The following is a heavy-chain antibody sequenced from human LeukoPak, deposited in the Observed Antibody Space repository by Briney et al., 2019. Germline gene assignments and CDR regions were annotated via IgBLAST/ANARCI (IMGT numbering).Heavy chain of an antibody. D-gene: IGHD3-10*01. CDR1: GYTFTSYD. Sequence: ASVKVSCKASGYTFTSYDINWVRQATGQGLEWMGWMNPNSGNTGYAQKFQGRVTMTRNTSISTAYMELSSLRSEDTAVYYCARGGRLFITMVRGVIRFDPWGQGTLVTVSS. J-gene: IGHJ5*02. V-gene: IGHV1-8*01. CDR3: ARGGRLFITMVRGVIRFDP. CDR2: MNPNSGNT.